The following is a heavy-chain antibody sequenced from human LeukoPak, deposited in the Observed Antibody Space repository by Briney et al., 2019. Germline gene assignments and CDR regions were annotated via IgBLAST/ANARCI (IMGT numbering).Heavy chain of an antibody. CDR3: ARQQYYYGSGSYSYAFDI. Sequence: SETLSLTCTVSGDSISSSSYYWGWIRQPPGRGLEWIGSIDYSGSTYYNPSLKSRVTISVDTSKNQFSLKLSSVTAADTAVYYFARQQYYYGSGSYSYAFDIWGQGTMVTVSS. D-gene: IGHD3-10*01. V-gene: IGHV4-39*01. CDR1: GDSISSSSYY. J-gene: IGHJ3*02. CDR2: IDYSGST.